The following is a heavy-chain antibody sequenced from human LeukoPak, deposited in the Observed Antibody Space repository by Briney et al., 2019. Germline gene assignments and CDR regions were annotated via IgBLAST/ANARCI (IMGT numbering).Heavy chain of an antibody. J-gene: IGHJ4*02. Sequence: GGSLRLSCEASGFTFSSYSMNWVRQAPGKGLEWVSFISSSDDYIYYAESVKGRFTISRDNAKNSLYLQISSLRAEDTAVYYCATGTGDYWGQGTLVTVFS. D-gene: IGHD3/OR15-3a*01. CDR2: ISSSDDYI. V-gene: IGHV3-21*06. CDR1: GFTFSSYS. CDR3: ATGTGDY.